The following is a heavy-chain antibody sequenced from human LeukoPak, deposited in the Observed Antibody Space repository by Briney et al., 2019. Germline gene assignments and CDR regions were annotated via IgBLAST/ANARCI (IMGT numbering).Heavy chain of an antibody. V-gene: IGHV3-9*01. CDR3: AKVHSGYDFNWYFDL. CDR2: ISWNSGSI. J-gene: IGHJ2*01. D-gene: IGHD5-12*01. Sequence: GGSLRLSCAASGFTFDDYAMHWVRQAPGKGLEWVSDISWNSGSIGYADSVKGRFTISRDNAKNYLYLQMNSLRADDTALYYCAKVHSGYDFNWYFDLWGRGTLVTVSS. CDR1: GFTFDDYA.